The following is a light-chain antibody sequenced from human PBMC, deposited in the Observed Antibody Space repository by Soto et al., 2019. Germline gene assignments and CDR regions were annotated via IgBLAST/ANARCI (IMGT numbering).Light chain of an antibody. CDR3: AAWDDSLGGSGV. J-gene: IGLJ3*02. Sequence: QSVLTQPPSASGTPGQRVIISCSGRSSNIGSNYVYWFQHLPGTAPKLLIYANDQRPSGVPDRFSGSKSGTSASLAISGLRSEDEADYYCAAWDDSLGGSGVFGVGTKLTVL. V-gene: IGLV1-47*02. CDR1: SSNIGSNY. CDR2: AND.